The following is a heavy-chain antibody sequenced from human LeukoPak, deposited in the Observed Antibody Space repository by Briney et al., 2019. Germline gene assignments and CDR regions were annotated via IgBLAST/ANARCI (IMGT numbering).Heavy chain of an antibody. CDR1: GFTFSSYA. J-gene: IGHJ4*02. Sequence: PGGSLRLSCAASGFTFSSYAMSWVRQAPGKGLEWVSAISGSGGGTYYADSVKGRFTISRDNSRNTLYLQMNSLRAEDTAVYYCASYGSGSFRVRFDYWGQGTLVTVSS. CDR2: ISGSGGGT. CDR3: ASYGSGSFRVRFDY. V-gene: IGHV3-23*01. D-gene: IGHD3-10*01.